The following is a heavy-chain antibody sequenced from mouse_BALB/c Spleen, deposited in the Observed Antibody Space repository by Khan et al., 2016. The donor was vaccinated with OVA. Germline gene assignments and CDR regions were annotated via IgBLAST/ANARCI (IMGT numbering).Heavy chain of an antibody. D-gene: IGHD2-3*01. V-gene: IGHV2-9*02. CDR1: GFSLTSYG. CDR2: IWAGGST. J-gene: IGHJ4*01. CDR3: ARGDGYYEDAMDY. Sequence: QVQLKQSGPGLVAPSQSLSITCTVSGFSLTSYGVHWVRQPPGKGLEWLGVIWAGGSTTYYSALMSRLSISKDNSKSQIFLKMNSLQTDDTAMYYCARGDGYYEDAMDYWGQGTSVTVAS.